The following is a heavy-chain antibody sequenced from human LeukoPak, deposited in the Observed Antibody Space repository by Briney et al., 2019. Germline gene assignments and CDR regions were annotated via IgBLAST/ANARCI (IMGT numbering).Heavy chain of an antibody. CDR3: ASVVRGAVTSNCFDP. V-gene: IGHV4-4*09. J-gene: IGHJ5*02. CDR2: ISNSGTT. CDR1: GCSIKDYY. D-gene: IGHD4-17*01. Sequence: SETLSLTCTVCGCSIKDYYWTWIRQAPGKGLEWIGYISNSGTTDYNPSLKSRVTMSVDTSNNEFSLRLTSVTAADTAMYYCASVVRGAVTSNCFDPWGQGTLVTVSS.